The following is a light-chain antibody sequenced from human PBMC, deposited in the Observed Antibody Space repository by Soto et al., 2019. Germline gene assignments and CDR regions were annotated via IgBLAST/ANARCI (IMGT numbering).Light chain of an antibody. CDR1: QSVSSSY. V-gene: IGKV3-20*01. Sequence: EIVLTQSRGTLSLSPGERATLSCRASQSVSSSYLAWYQQKPGQAPRLLIYGASTRATGIPDRFSGSGSGTDFTLTLSRLEPEDFAMYYCQQYGSSPRTFGQGTKLEIK. CDR2: GAS. CDR3: QQYGSSPRT. J-gene: IGKJ2*01.